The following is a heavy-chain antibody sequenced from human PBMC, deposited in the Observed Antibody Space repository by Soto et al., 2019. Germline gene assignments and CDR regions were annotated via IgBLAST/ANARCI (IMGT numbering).Heavy chain of an antibody. J-gene: IGHJ4*02. CDR3: ARDYCSSTSCYDN. Sequence: GGSLRLSCAASGFTFSSYWMSWVRQAPGKGLEWVANIKQDGSEKYYVDSVKGRFTISRDNAKNSLYLQMNSLRAEDMAVYYCARDYCSSTSCYDNWGQGTLVTVSS. V-gene: IGHV3-7*01. CDR1: GFTFSSYW. CDR2: IKQDGSEK. D-gene: IGHD2-2*01.